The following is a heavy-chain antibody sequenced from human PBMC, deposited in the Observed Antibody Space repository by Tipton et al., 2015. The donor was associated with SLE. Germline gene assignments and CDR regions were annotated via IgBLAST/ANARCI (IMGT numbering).Heavy chain of an antibody. J-gene: IGHJ3*01. V-gene: IGHV3-21*03. CDR2: ITTSSTYI. Sequence: SLRLSCTASGFTFSSYSMNWVRQAPGKGLEWVSSITTSSTYIYYEDSVKGRFTISRDNARDSLYLQMNSLRPEDTAVYYCTRDRMSGDDSQTDASDFWGQGTMVTVSS. D-gene: IGHD2-21*02. CDR1: GFTFSSYS. CDR3: TRDRMSGDDSQTDASDF.